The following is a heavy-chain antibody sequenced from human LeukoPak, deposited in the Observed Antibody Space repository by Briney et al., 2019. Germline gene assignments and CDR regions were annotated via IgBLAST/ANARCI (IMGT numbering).Heavy chain of an antibody. CDR2: IYYSGST. Sequence: PSETLSLTCTVSGGSISSSSYYWGWIRQPPGKGLEWIGSIYYSGSTYYNPSLKSRVTISVDTSKNQFSLKLSSVTAADTAVYYCARHMLGGYNIYCFDYWGQGTLVTVSS. D-gene: IGHD5-24*01. V-gene: IGHV4-39*01. CDR1: GGSISSSSYY. CDR3: ARHMLGGYNIYCFDY. J-gene: IGHJ4*02.